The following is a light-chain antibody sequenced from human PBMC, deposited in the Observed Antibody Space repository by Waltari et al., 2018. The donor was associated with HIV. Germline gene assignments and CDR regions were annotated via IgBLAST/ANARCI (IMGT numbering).Light chain of an antibody. J-gene: IGLJ3*02. Sequence: QSALTQPASVSGSPGQSVTISCTGTSSDVGCYHLVSWYQQHPGKAPKLMVYEVNKRPSGVSNRFSGSKSGNTASLTISGLQAEDEADYYCCSYVGSSTWVFGGGTKLTVL. V-gene: IGLV2-23*02. CDR3: CSYVGSSTWV. CDR2: EVN. CDR1: SSDVGCYHL.